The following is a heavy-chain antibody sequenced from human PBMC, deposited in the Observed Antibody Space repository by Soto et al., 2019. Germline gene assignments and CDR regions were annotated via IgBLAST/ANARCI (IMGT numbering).Heavy chain of an antibody. Sequence: PGGPLCLSCPASGFTFGDYALNWLRHAPGEGLEWVGFIRSKAYGGTTEYAASVKGRFTISRDDSKSIAYLQMNSRKTEDTAVYYCTREQSPGLGDFDYWGQGT. CDR3: TREQSPGLGDFDY. CDR2: IRSKAYGGTT. J-gene: IGHJ4*02. D-gene: IGHD3-10*01. V-gene: IGHV3-49*03. CDR1: GFTFGDYA.